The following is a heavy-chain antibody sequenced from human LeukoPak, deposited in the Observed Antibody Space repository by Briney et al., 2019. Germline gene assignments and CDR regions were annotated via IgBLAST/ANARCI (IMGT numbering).Heavy chain of an antibody. CDR2: ISVINNANT. J-gene: IGHJ3*02. Sequence: ASVKVSCKASGYTFSSYGINWVRQAPGQGLEWLGWISVINNANTRYAQNFQGRLTMTTDTSTTTAYMELRSLRSDDTAVYYCSREFPFCGADCFSGVFDIWGQGTMVTVS. D-gene: IGHD2-21*02. CDR1: GYTFSSYG. CDR3: SREFPFCGADCFSGVFDI. V-gene: IGHV1-18*01.